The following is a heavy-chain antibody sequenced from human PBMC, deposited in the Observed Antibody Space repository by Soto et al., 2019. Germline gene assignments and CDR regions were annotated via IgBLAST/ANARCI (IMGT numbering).Heavy chain of an antibody. J-gene: IGHJ6*02. D-gene: IGHD6-19*01. V-gene: IGHV3-33*01. CDR3: ARDRNGGWFHMDV. Sequence: QVQLVESGGGVVQPGRSLRLSCVGSGFPFWHYGMHWVRQAPGKGLGGVAVIWSDGNKESYADSVKGRFAISRDNSKDTLYLEMNSLRVEDTAVYFCARDRNGGWFHMDVWGQGTTVSVSS. CDR2: IWSDGNKE. CDR1: GFPFWHYG.